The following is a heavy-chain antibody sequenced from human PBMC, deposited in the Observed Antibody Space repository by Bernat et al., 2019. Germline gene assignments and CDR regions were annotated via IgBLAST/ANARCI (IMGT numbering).Heavy chain of an antibody. D-gene: IGHD1-1*01. CDR2: ISIDGNKK. CDR3: AKEGEGNNWSSFDI. Sequence: QVQLVESVGGVVQPGRSLRLSCAASGFTINRYAMHWVRQAPGKGLEWVAVISIDGNKKHYAESVEGRFPISRDSSKNTLYLQMNSLRVEDTAVYYCAKEGEGNNWSSFDIWGQGTMVTVSS. CDR1: GFTINRYA. V-gene: IGHV3-30*18. J-gene: IGHJ3*02.